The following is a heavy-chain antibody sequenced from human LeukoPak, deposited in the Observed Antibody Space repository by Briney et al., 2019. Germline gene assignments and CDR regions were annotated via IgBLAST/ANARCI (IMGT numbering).Heavy chain of an antibody. CDR2: INGGRSTI. V-gene: IGHV3-48*02. CDR1: GFSFKSYS. D-gene: IGHD3/OR15-3a*01. J-gene: IGHJ4*02. Sequence: PGGSLRLSCAASGFSFKSYSMNWVCQAPGKGLEWVSYINGGRSTISYADSVRGRFTISRDNAKNSLYLQMNSLRDEDTAVYYCARDLDYSFDYWGQGTLVTVSS. CDR3: ARDLDYSFDY.